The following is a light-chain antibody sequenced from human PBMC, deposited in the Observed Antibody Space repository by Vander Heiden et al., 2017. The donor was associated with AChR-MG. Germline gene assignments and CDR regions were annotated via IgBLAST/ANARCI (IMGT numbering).Light chain of an antibody. V-gene: IGLV2-14*01. CDR1: SSDVGGYNY. Sequence: QSALTQPASVSGSPGQSITLSCTGTSSDVGGYNYVPWYKQHPGKAPKLMIYDVSNRPSGFSNRFSGSKSGNTASLTISGLQAEDEADYDCSSYTSSSTLGVFGGGTKLTVL. CDR3: SSYTSSSTLGV. CDR2: DVS. J-gene: IGLJ2*01.